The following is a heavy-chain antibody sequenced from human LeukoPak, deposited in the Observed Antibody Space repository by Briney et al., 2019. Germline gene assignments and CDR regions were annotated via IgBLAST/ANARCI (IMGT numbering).Heavy chain of an antibody. J-gene: IGHJ4*02. CDR3: AREGDYPFDY. Sequence: GRSLRLSCAASGFTFSSYAMHWVRQAPGKGLEWVAVISYDGSNKYYADSVKGRFTISRDNSKNTLYLQMNSLRAEDTAVYYCAREGDYPFDYWGQGTLVTVSS. V-gene: IGHV3-30-3*01. CDR2: ISYDGSNK. D-gene: IGHD3-16*01. CDR1: GFTFSSYA.